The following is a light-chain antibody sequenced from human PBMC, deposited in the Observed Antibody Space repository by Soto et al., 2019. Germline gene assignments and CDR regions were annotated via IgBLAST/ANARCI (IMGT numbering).Light chain of an antibody. CDR1: QNVGST. J-gene: IGKJ2*01. V-gene: IGKV3-11*01. Sequence: EIVLTQTPGTLSLSPGERATLSCRASQNVGSTLAWYQQKPGQAPRLLIYDAFSRATGIPARFSGGGSGTDFTPTISSLEAEDFAVYYCQQRNTWSYTFGQGTRLQIK. CDR3: QQRNTWSYT. CDR2: DAF.